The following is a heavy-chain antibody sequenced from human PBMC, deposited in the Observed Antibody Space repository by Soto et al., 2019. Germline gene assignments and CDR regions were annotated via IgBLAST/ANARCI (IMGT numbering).Heavy chain of an antibody. CDR2: ISAHNGNT. CDR1: GYTFTSYG. J-gene: IGHJ4*02. Sequence: QVHLVQSGAEVKKPGASVKVSCKGSGYTFTSYGITWVRQAPGQGLEWMGWISAHNGNTDYAQKLQGRVTVTRDTSSSTAYMELRSLRSDDTAVYYCARGRYGDYWGQGALVTVAS. V-gene: IGHV1-18*01. D-gene: IGHD1-1*01. CDR3: ARGRYGDY.